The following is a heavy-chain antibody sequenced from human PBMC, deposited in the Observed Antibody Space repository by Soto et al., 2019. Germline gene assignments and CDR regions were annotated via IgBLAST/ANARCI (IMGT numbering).Heavy chain of an antibody. CDR1: GFTFSVYA. J-gene: IGHJ6*02. D-gene: IGHD2-21*02. Sequence: EVQLLESGGGFVQPGGSLRLSCAATGFTFSVYAMTWVRQAPGKGLEWVSAVTANGGSTYSADSVKGRFTISRDNSKNTLFLKINSLRAEDTAVYYCASLGVGDWANYYYYYGMDVWGQGTTVTVS. V-gene: IGHV3-23*01. CDR2: VTANGGST. CDR3: ASLGVGDWANYYYYYGMDV.